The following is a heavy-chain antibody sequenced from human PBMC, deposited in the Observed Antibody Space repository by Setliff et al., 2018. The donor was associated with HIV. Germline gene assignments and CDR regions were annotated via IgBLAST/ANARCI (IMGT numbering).Heavy chain of an antibody. V-gene: IGHV4-61*09. CDR3: ARAPGAYYYDSSGYPIGIRFDY. D-gene: IGHD3-22*01. J-gene: IGHJ4*02. CDR1: GGSISSGSYY. Sequence: SETLSLTCTVSGGSISSGSYYWSWMRQPAGKGLEWIGHIYTSGSTNYNPSLKSRVTISVDTSKNQFSPKLSSVTAADTAVYYCARAPGAYYYDSSGYPIGIRFDYWGQGTLVTVSS. CDR2: IYTSGST.